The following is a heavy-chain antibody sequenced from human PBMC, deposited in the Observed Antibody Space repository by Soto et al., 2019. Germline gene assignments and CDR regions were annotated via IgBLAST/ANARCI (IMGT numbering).Heavy chain of an antibody. J-gene: IGHJ4*02. CDR3: ARDAEVGLFDY. D-gene: IGHD1-26*01. CDR1: GYTFTSYG. V-gene: IGHV1-18*01. Sequence: QVQLVQSGAEVKKPGASVKVSCKASGYTFTSYGISWVRQAPGQGLEWMGWISAYNGNTNNAQKLQGRVTMTTDTSTSTATMELRSLRYDDTDVDYCARDAEVGLFDYWGQGTLVTVSS. CDR2: ISAYNGNT.